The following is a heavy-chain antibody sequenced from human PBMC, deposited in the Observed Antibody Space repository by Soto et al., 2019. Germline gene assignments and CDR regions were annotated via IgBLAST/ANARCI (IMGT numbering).Heavy chain of an antibody. V-gene: IGHV3-23*01. CDR1: GFTFSSYA. D-gene: IGHD6-13*01. J-gene: IGHJ6*02. Sequence: GGSLRLSCAASGFTFSSYAMSWVRQAPGKGLEWVSAISGSGGSTYYADSVKGRFTISRDNSKNTLYLQMNSLRAEDTAVYYCAKRPGDPAAAGFYYYYYGMDVWGQGTTVTVSS. CDR2: ISGSGGST. CDR3: AKRPGDPAAAGFYYYYYGMDV.